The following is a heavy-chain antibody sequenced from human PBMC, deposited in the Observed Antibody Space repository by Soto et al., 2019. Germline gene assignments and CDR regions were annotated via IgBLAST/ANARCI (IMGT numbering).Heavy chain of an antibody. D-gene: IGHD6-13*01. V-gene: IGHV1-2*02. CDR3: ATARSSSWFFDY. CDR1: GYTFTGYY. J-gene: IGHJ4*02. Sequence: APVKGSCKASGYTFTGYYIPWVRQAPGKGLEWMGWINPNDGGTNYAQKFQGRVTMTKDTSTDTAYMELSSLRSEDTAVYYCATARSSSWFFDYWGQGTLVTVSS. CDR2: INPNDGGT.